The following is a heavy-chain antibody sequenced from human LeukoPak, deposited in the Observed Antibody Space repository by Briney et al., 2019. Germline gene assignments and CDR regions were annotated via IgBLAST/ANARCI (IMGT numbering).Heavy chain of an antibody. CDR2: INHSGST. CDR3: ARERITMIADAFDI. Sequence: SETLSLTCAVYGGSFSGYYWSWIRQPPGKGLEWIGEINHSGSTNYNPSLKSRVTISVDKSKNQFSLKLSSVTAADTAVYYCARERITMIADAFDIWGQGTMVTVSS. J-gene: IGHJ3*02. D-gene: IGHD3-22*01. V-gene: IGHV4-34*01. CDR1: GGSFSGYY.